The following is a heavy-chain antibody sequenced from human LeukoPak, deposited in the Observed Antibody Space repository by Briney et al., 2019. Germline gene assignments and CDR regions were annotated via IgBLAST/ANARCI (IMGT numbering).Heavy chain of an antibody. D-gene: IGHD3-3*02. CDR3: ASHLGYFDY. V-gene: IGHV4-4*02. Sequence: SGTLSLTCAVSGGSIISSNWWSWVRQPPGKGLEWIGSIYYSGSTYYNPSLKSRVTISVDTSKNQFSLKLSSVTAADTAVYYCASHLGYFDYWGQGTLVTVSS. CDR2: IYYSGST. J-gene: IGHJ4*02. CDR1: GGSIISSNW.